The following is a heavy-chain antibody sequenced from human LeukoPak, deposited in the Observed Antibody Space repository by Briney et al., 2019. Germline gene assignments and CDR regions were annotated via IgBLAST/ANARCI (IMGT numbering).Heavy chain of an antibody. J-gene: IGHJ3*01. CDR1: NFAFSTYA. V-gene: IGHV3-23*01. Sequence: GGSLRLSCAASNFAFSTYAMTWVRQAPGQGLEWVSSISVLGFDTSYADSVKGRFTISRDNSQSTLFLQMNSLRAEDTAVYYCTKDPNGDYVGAFDFWGQGTMVTVSS. D-gene: IGHD4-17*01. CDR3: TKDPNGDYVGAFDF. CDR2: ISVLGFDT.